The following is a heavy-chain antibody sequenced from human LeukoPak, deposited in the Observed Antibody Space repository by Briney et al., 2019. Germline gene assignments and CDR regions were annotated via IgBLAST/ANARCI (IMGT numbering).Heavy chain of an antibody. CDR3: ARGFIHYYDSSGYPSPPDY. J-gene: IGHJ4*02. Sequence: PGGSLRLSCAASGFTFSSYEMNWVRQAPGKGLEWVSYISSSGSTIYYADSVKGRYTISRDNAKNSLYLQMNSLRAEDTAVYYCARGFIHYYDSSGYPSPPDYWGQGTLVTVSS. D-gene: IGHD3-22*01. CDR2: ISSSGSTI. CDR1: GFTFSSYE. V-gene: IGHV3-48*03.